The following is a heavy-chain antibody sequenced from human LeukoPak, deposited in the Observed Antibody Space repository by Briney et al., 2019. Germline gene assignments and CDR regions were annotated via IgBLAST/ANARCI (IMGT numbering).Heavy chain of an antibody. J-gene: IGHJ4*02. D-gene: IGHD5-18*01. CDR1: GFTVSSNY. Sequence: GGSLRLSCAASGFTVSSNYMSWVRQAPGKGLEWVSVIYSGGSTYYADSVKGRFTISRDNSKNTLYLQMNSPRAEDTAVYYCARDLFAAMAPDWGQGTLVTVSS. CDR2: IYSGGST. CDR3: ARDLFAAMAPD. V-gene: IGHV3-66*01.